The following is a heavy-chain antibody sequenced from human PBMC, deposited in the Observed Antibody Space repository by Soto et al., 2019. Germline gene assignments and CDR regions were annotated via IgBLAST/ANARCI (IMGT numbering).Heavy chain of an antibody. V-gene: IGHV3-30-3*01. Sequence: GGSLRLSCAASGLTFSSYAMHWVRQAPGKGLEWVAVISYDGSNKYYADSVKGRFTISRDNSKNTLYLQMNSLRAEDTAVYYCATFYVEDFDYWGQGTLVTVSS. CDR3: ATFYVEDFDY. D-gene: IGHD3-16*01. J-gene: IGHJ4*02. CDR2: ISYDGSNK. CDR1: GLTFSSYA.